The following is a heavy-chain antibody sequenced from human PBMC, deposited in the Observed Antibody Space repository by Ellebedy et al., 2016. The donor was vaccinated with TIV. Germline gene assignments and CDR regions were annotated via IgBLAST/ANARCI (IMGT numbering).Heavy chain of an antibody. J-gene: IGHJ4*02. CDR1: GDSVSCNSAA. V-gene: IGHV6-1*01. D-gene: IGHD5-24*01. CDR2: TYYRSKWYN. Sequence: SQTLSLTCVISGDSVSCNSAAWTWIRQSPSRGLEWLGRTYYRSKWYNDNAVSVKSRITINPDTSKNQFSLQLNSVTPEDTAVYYCARHVAREGYNRWGQGTLVTVSS. CDR3: ARHVAREGYNR.